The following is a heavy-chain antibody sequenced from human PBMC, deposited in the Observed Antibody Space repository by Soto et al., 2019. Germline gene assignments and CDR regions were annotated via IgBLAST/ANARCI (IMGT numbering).Heavy chain of an antibody. J-gene: IGHJ4*02. V-gene: IGHV4-31*03. CDR1: GGSISSDGYY. Sequence: QVQLQESGPGLVKPSQTLSLTCTVSGGSISSDGYYWSWIRQHPGKGLEWIGYIYYSGSTYCNPSLKSRVTISVDTSKNQFSLKLSSVTAADTAVYYCAREGGIVGATAADYWGQGTLVTVSS. CDR2: IYYSGST. D-gene: IGHD1-26*01. CDR3: AREGGIVGATAADY.